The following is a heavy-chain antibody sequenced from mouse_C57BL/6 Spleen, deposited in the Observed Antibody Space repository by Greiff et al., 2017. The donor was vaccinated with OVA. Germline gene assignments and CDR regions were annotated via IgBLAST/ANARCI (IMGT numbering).Heavy chain of an antibody. V-gene: IGHV1-82*01. CDR2: IYPGDGDT. Sequence: QVQLQQSGPELVKPGASVKISCKASGYAFSSSWMNWVKQRPGKGLEWIGRIYPGDGDTNYNGKFKGKATLTADKSSSTAYMQLSSLTSEDSAVYFCAREGVITTVEEFAYWGQGTLVTVSA. CDR3: AREGVITTVEEFAY. D-gene: IGHD1-1*01. J-gene: IGHJ3*01. CDR1: GYAFSSSW.